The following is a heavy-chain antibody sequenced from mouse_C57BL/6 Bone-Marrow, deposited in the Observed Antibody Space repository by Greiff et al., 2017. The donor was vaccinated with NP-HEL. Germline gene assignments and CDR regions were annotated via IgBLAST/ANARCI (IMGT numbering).Heavy chain of an antibody. D-gene: IGHD4-1*01. Sequence: DVQLVESGGGLVKPGGSLKLSCAASGFTFSDYGMHWVRQAPEKGLEWVAYISSGSSTIYYADTVKGRFTISRDNAKNTLFLQMTSLRSEDTAMDYYAREGELGPFAYWGQGTLVTVSA. CDR3: AREGELGPFAY. CDR1: GFTFSDYG. CDR2: ISSGSSTI. J-gene: IGHJ3*01. V-gene: IGHV5-17*01.